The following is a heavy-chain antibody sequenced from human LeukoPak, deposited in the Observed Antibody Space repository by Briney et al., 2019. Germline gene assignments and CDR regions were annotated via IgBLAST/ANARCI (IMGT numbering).Heavy chain of an antibody. CDR3: ARLRAETGTGRFDY. J-gene: IGHJ4*02. CDR1: GDSISSHY. V-gene: IGHV4-59*08. CDR2: IFNSGIT. Sequence: SSETLSLTCTVSGDSISSHYWSWIRQFPGKGLEWIGYIFNSGITHYNTSLKRRITISTDTSKNQFSLELTSVTAADTAVYYCARLRAETGTGRFDYWGQGTLVTVSS. D-gene: IGHD6-19*01.